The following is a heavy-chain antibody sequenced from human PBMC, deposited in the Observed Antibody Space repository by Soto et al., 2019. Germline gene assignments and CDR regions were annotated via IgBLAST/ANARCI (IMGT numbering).Heavy chain of an antibody. D-gene: IGHD3-10*01. Sequence: GGSLRLSCAASGFTFSSYSMNWVRQAPGKWLEWVSSISSSSSYIYYADSVKGRFTISRDNAKNSLYLQMNSLRAEDTAVYYCASRYYGSGSYYNVGYWGQGXLVTVYS. CDR2: ISSSSSYI. CDR3: ASRYYGSGSYYNVGY. CDR1: GFTFSSYS. V-gene: IGHV3-21*01. J-gene: IGHJ4*02.